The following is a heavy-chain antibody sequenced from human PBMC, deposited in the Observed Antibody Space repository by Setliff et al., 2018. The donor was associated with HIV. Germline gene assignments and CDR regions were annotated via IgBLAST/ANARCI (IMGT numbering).Heavy chain of an antibody. J-gene: IGHJ4*02. CDR2: INPEGSAR. CDR3: ARGGIGYFNQLDY. CDR1: GFTFRTSW. D-gene: IGHD5-12*01. V-gene: IGHV3-7*01. Sequence: GGSLRLSCVTSGFTFRTSWMAWVRQAPGKALEWVGNINPEGSARNYADSVKGRFTISRDNSKNTLYLQMNSLRAEDTAVYYCARGGIGYFNQLDYWGQGTLVTVSS.